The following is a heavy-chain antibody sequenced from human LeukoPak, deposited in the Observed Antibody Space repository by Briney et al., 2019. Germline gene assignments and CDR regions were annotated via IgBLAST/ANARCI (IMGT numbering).Heavy chain of an antibody. D-gene: IGHD3-10*01. J-gene: IGHJ5*02. CDR3: ARSGIRGVVLNWFDP. Sequence: SETLSLTCAVSGGSISSGGYSWSWIRQPPGKGLEWIGYIYYSGSTNYNPSLKSRVTISVDTSKNQFSLKLSSVTAADTAVYYCARSGIRGVVLNWFDPWGQGTLVTVSS. CDR2: IYYSGST. V-gene: IGHV4-61*08. CDR1: GGSISSGGYS.